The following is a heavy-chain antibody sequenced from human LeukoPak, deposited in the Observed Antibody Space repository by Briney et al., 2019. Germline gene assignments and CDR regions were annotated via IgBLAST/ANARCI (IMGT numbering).Heavy chain of an antibody. D-gene: IGHD5-12*01. CDR3: ARLPGYSGYGYYFDY. CDR1: GFTVSSNY. V-gene: IGHV3-53*01. CDR2: IYSGGST. J-gene: IGHJ4*02. Sequence: GGSLRLSCAASGFTVSSNYMSWVRQAPGKGLEWVSVIYSGGSTYYADSVKGRFTISRDNSKNTLFLQMNSLRAEDTAVYYCARLPGYSGYGYYFDYWGQGTLVTVPS.